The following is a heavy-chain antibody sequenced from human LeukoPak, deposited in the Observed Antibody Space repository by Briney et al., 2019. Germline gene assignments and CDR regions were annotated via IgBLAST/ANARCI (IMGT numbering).Heavy chain of an antibody. V-gene: IGHV4-59*01. CDR3: ARDRGNVGYFDY. CDR2: IYYSGST. J-gene: IGHJ4*02. Sequence: TSETLSLTCTVSGGSISSYYWSWIRQPPGKGLEWIGYIYYSGSTNYNPSLKSRVTISVDTSKNQFSLKLSSVTAADTAVYYCARDRGNVGYFDYWGQGTLVTVSS. D-gene: IGHD4-23*01. CDR1: GGSISSYY.